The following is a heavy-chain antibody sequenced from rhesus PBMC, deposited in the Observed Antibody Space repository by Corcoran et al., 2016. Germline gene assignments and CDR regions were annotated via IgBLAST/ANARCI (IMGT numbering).Heavy chain of an antibody. V-gene: IGHV4-169*01. Sequence: QLQLQESGPGPVKPSETLFVTCSVSGGSIRSSYWGWIGQAPGKGLEWIGYIYGSGSSTNYNPSRKSRVTLSVDTSKNQFSLKLSSVTAADTAVYYCARRFDYWGQGVLVTVSS. J-gene: IGHJ4*01. CDR3: ARRFDY. CDR2: IYGSGSST. CDR1: GGSIRSSY.